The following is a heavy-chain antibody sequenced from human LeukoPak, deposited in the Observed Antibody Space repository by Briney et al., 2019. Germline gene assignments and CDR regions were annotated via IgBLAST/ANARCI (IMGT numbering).Heavy chain of an antibody. CDR3: AKDLKDLAGYYFDY. J-gene: IGHJ4*02. Sequence: GGSLRLSCAASGFTFSTYAMSWVRQAPGEGLEWVSGISGSGDSTYYADSVKGRFTISRDNSKNTLYLQMNSLRAEDTAVYYCAKDLKDLAGYYFDYWGQGTLVTVSS. CDR1: GFTFSTYA. D-gene: IGHD1-14*01. V-gene: IGHV3-23*01. CDR2: ISGSGDST.